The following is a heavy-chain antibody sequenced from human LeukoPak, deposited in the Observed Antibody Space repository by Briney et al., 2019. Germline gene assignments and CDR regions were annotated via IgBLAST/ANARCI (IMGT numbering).Heavy chain of an antibody. Sequence: PGGSLRLSCAASGFTFSNNAMSWVRQAPGKGLEWVSAISGSGGSTYYADSVKGRFTISRDNSKNTLYLQMNSLRAEDTAVYYCAKALYCSSTSCYALSVSAFDIWGQGTMVTVSS. CDR3: AKALYCSSTSCYALSVSAFDI. CDR1: GFTFSNNA. J-gene: IGHJ3*02. D-gene: IGHD2-2*01. V-gene: IGHV3-23*01. CDR2: ISGSGGST.